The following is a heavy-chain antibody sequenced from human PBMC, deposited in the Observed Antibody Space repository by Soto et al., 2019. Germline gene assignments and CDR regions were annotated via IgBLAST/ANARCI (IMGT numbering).Heavy chain of an antibody. V-gene: IGHV4-38-2*01. D-gene: IGHD4-17*01. Sequence: PSETLSLTCAVSGYSISSGYYWGWIRQTPGKGLEWIASIYHSGSTYYNPSLKSRVTISVDTSKNQFSLKLTSVTAADTAVYYCARGEATVTPGWFDPWGQVIMVTVSS. CDR1: GYSISSGYY. CDR2: IYHSGST. CDR3: ARGEATVTPGWFDP. J-gene: IGHJ5*02.